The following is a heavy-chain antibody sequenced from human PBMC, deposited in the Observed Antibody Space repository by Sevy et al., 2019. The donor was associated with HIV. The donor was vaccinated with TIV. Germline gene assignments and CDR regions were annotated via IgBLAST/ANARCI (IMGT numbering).Heavy chain of an antibody. J-gene: IGHJ5*02. CDR2: INHSGST. V-gene: IGHV4-34*01. D-gene: IGHD3-10*01. Sequence: SETLSLTCAVYGGSFSGYYWSWIRQPPGKGLEWIGEINHSGSTNYNPSLKSRVTISVETSKNQFSLKLSSVTAADTAVHYCARGPLWSPGYNWSDPWGQGTLVTVSS. CDR1: GGSFSGYY. CDR3: ARGPLWSPGYNWSDP.